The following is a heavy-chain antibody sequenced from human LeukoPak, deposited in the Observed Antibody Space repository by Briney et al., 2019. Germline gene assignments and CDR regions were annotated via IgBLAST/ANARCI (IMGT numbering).Heavy chain of an antibody. V-gene: IGHV1-3*01. CDR3: ARGSTSDWPLDH. J-gene: IGHJ4*02. CDR2: VDADTGDT. D-gene: IGHD2-2*01. CDR1: GYTFSAYT. Sequence: ASVKVSCKASGYTFSAYTIHWVRQAPEQRFEWMGWVDADTGDTRYSQKFQDRVTLTRDTSANTAYMELSSLKSEDTAVYFCARGSTSDWPLDHWGQGNLVTVSS.